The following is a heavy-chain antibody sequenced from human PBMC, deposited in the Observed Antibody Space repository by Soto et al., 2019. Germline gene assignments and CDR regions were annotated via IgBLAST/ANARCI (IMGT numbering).Heavy chain of an antibody. CDR1: GFTFSSYG. J-gene: IGHJ4*02. Sequence: QVQLVESGGGVVQPGRSLRLSCAASGFTFSSYGMHWVRQAPGKGLEWVAVISYDGSNKYYADSVKGRFTISRDNSKSTLYLQMNSLRAEDTAVYYCAKELHSGYDFLDYLGRGTLVTVSS. CDR3: AKELHSGYDFLDY. D-gene: IGHD5-12*01. CDR2: ISYDGSNK. V-gene: IGHV3-30*18.